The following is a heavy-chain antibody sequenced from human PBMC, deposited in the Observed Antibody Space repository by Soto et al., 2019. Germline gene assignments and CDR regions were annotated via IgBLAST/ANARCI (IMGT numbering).Heavy chain of an antibody. D-gene: IGHD2-2*01. CDR1: GFTFSSYS. J-gene: IGHJ4*02. Sequence: PGGSLRLSCAASGFTFSSYSMNWVRQAPGKGLDWVSSISSSSSYIYYADSVKGRFTISRDNAKNSLYLQMNSLRAEDTAVYYCAREEMDCSSTSCSHPYFDYWGQGTLVTVSS. CDR2: ISSSSSYI. V-gene: IGHV3-21*01. CDR3: AREEMDCSSTSCSHPYFDY.